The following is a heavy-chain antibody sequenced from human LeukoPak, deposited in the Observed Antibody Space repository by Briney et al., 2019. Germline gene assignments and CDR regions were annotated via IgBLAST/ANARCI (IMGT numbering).Heavy chain of an antibody. D-gene: IGHD3-22*01. J-gene: IGHJ4*02. CDR3: ARVMKRYYYDSSGYHPDY. Sequence: GGSLRLSCAAAGFTFSDYYMSWIRQAPGKGLECVSYISSSGSTIYYADSVKGRFTISRDNAKNSLYLQMNSLRAEDTAVYYCARVMKRYYYDSSGYHPDYCGQGTLVTVSS. CDR2: ISSSGSTI. CDR1: GFTFSDYY. V-gene: IGHV3-11*01.